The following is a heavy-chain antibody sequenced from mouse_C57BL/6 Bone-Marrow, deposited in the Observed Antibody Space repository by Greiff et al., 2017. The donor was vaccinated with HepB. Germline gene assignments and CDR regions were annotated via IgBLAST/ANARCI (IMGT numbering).Heavy chain of an antibody. J-gene: IGHJ4*01. CDR1: GYTFTSYW. CDR3: AAAGPYYAMDY. V-gene: IGHV1-55*01. D-gene: IGHD3-3*01. CDR2: IYPGSGST. Sequence: VQLQQSGAELVKPGASVKMSCKASGYTFTSYWITWVKQRPGQGLEWIGDIYPGSGSTNYNEKFKSKATLTVDTSSSTAYMQLSSLTSEDSAVYYCAAAGPYYAMDYWGQGTSVTVSS.